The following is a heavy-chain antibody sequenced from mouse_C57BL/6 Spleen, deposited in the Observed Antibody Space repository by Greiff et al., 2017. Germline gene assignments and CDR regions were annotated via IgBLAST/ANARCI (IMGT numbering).Heavy chain of an antibody. D-gene: IGHD1-1*01. J-gene: IGHJ1*03. V-gene: IGHV1-26*01. Sequence: VQLQQSGPELVKPGASVKISCKASGYTFTDYYMNWVKQSHGKSLEWIGDINPNNGGTSYNQKFKGKATLTVDKSSSTAYMGLRSLTSEDSAVYYCARSYYYGSSYWYFDVWGTGTTVTVSS. CDR2: INPNNGGT. CDR1: GYTFTDYY. CDR3: ARSYYYGSSYWYFDV.